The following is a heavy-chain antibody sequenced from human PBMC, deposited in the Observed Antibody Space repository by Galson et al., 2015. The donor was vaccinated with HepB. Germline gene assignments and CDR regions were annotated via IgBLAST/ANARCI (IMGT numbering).Heavy chain of an antibody. V-gene: IGHV3-48*01. CDR1: GFTFSSYS. D-gene: IGHD3-16*01. CDR3: ARRGGAFDI. Sequence: SLRLSCAASGFTFSSYSMNWVRQAPGKGLEWVSYISSSSTIYYADSVKGRFTISRDNAKNSLYLQMNSLRAEDTAVYYCARRGGAFDIWGQGTMVTVSS. CDR2: ISSSSTI. J-gene: IGHJ3*02.